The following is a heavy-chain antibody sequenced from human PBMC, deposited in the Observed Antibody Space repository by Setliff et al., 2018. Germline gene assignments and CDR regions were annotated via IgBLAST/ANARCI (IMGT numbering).Heavy chain of an antibody. CDR3: ARMSGFLYMDV. V-gene: IGHV4-4*02. J-gene: IGHJ6*03. CDR1: GDSISSGNW. CDR2: INHSGNT. Sequence: SETLSLTCAVSGDSISSGNWWSWVRQPPEKGLEWIGEINHSGNTNYNPSLKSRVTISVDTSKNQFSLKLSSVTAADTAVYYCARMSGFLYMDVWGKGTTVTVSS. D-gene: IGHD3-3*01.